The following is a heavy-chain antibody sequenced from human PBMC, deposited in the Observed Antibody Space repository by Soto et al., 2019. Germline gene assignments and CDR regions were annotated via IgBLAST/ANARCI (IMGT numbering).Heavy chain of an antibody. D-gene: IGHD3-10*01. CDR3: ATSYGSGYRAFDY. CDR2: INPILSMS. V-gene: IGHV1-69*02. J-gene: IGHJ4*02. Sequence: QVQLVQSGAEVKRPGSSVKVSCKASGDTFAFYSINWVRQAPGLGLEWMGRINPILSMSNYAQRFQGRVTMTADKSSSTAYMVLNSLRSEDTAMYYCATSYGSGYRAFDYWGQGAPVTISS. CDR1: GDTFAFYS.